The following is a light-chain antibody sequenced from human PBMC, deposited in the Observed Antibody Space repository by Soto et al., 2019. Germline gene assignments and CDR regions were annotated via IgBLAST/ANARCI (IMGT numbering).Light chain of an antibody. CDR1: QSINSE. CDR3: QKGHNWPLT. J-gene: IGKJ2*01. Sequence: EIVMTQSPATLSLSPGERAALSCRASQSINSELAWYQQKPGQPPRLLIYGASTRATGVPARFTGSESGSEFTLTISGLQSEDFAVYYCQKGHNWPLTLGQGTRLEI. V-gene: IGKV3-15*01. CDR2: GAS.